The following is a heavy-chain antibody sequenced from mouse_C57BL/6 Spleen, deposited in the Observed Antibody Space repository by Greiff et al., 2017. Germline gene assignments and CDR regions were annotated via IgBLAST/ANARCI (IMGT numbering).Heavy chain of an antibody. Sequence: QVQLQQPGAELVQPGASVKLSCKASGYTFTSYWMHWVKPSPGRGLEWIGKFDPNSGGTKYNEKFKSKATVTVDKPTSTAYLQRSSLTSEDSAVYYCARMLTGTGDMDYWGQGTSVTGSS. D-gene: IGHD4-1*01. CDR3: ARMLTGTGDMDY. J-gene: IGHJ4*01. CDR2: FDPNSGGT. CDR1: GYTFTSYW. V-gene: IGHV1-72*01.